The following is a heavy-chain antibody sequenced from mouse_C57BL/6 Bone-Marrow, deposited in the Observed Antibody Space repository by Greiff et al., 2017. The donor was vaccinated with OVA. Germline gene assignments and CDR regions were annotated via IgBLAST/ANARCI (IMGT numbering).Heavy chain of an antibody. J-gene: IGHJ3*01. D-gene: IGHD2-4*01. CDR2: IYPGNSDT. Sequence: EVKLVESGTVLARPGASVKMSCKTSGYTFTSYWMHWVKQRPGQGLEWIGAIYPGNSDTSYNQKFKGKAKLTAVTSASTAYMELSSLTNEDSAVYYCTRSYDYDASAWFAYWGQGTLVTVSA. CDR3: TRSYDYDASAWFAY. V-gene: IGHV1-5*01. CDR1: GYTFTSYW.